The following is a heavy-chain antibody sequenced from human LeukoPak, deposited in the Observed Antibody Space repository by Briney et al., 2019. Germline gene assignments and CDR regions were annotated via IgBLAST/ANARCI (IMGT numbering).Heavy chain of an antibody. CDR3: AKRRSGWTQLASFDY. J-gene: IGHJ4*02. CDR1: GFTFSSYA. V-gene: IGHV3-23*01. D-gene: IGHD6-19*01. Sequence: GGSLRLSCAASGFTFSSYAMSWVRQAPGKGLEWVSAISGSGGSTYYADSVKGRFTISRDNSKNTLYLQMNSLRAEDTAVYYCAKRRSGWTQLASFDYWGQETLVTVSS. CDR2: ISGSGGST.